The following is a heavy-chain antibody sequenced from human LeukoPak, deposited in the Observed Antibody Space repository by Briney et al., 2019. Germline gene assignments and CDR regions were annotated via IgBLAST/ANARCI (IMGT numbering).Heavy chain of an antibody. Sequence: PGGSLRLSCAASGFTFSRYWMNWVRQAPGKGLEWVANIKQDGSAKYYVDSVKGRFTISRDNAKNSLYLEMNSLRVEDTAVYYCERDVDDSPCFDHWGQGTLVTVSS. CDR2: IKQDGSAK. CDR3: ERDVDDSPCFDH. D-gene: IGHD3-22*01. CDR1: GFTFSRYW. J-gene: IGHJ4*02. V-gene: IGHV3-7*01.